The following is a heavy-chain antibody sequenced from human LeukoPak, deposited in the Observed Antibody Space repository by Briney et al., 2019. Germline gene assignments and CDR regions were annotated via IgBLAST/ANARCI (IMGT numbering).Heavy chain of an antibody. Sequence: SETLSLTCTVSGGSINSGIYYWSWIRQPPGKGLEWIGYIYHSGSTYYNPSLKSRVTISVDTSKNQFSLKLSSVTAADTAMYYCARVKRDFWSGYHTVFDYWGQGTLVTVSS. CDR2: IYHSGST. D-gene: IGHD3-3*01. V-gene: IGHV4-30-2*01. J-gene: IGHJ4*02. CDR1: GGSINSGIYY. CDR3: ARVKRDFWSGYHTVFDY.